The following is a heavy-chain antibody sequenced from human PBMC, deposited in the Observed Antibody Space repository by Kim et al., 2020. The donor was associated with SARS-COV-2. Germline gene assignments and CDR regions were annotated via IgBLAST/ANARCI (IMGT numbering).Heavy chain of an antibody. V-gene: IGHV1-24*01. J-gene: IGHJ6*02. D-gene: IGHD6-19*01. CDR2: FDPEDGET. CDR3: ATAFSMIAVAGTRHYYYYYGMDV. Sequence: ASVKVSCKVSGYTLTELSMHWVRQAPGKGLEWMGGFDPEDGETIYAQKFQGRVTMTEDTSTDTAYMELSSLRSEDTAVYYCATAFSMIAVAGTRHYYYYYGMDVWSQGTTVTVSS. CDR1: GYTLTELS.